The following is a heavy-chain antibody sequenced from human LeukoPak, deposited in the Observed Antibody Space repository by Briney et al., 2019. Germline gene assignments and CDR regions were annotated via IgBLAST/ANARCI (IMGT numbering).Heavy chain of an antibody. J-gene: IGHJ4*02. D-gene: IGHD1-26*01. CDR2: IYHGDSDT. V-gene: IGHV5-51*01. CDR3: ESRLGVGATHFDY. Sequence: GESLKISCTASGYSFSSNWIGWVRQPPRKGLEWMGVIYHGDSDTRYGPSFQGQVTISADKSISTAYLQWSSLKASDTAMYYCESRLGVGATHFDYWGQGTLVTVSS. CDR1: GYSFSSNW.